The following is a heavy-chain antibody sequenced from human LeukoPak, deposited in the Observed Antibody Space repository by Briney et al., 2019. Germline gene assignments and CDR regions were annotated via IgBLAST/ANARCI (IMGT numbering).Heavy chain of an antibody. V-gene: IGHV3-21*01. CDR2: ISSSSSYI. Sequence: GGSLRLSCAASGFTFSSYSMNWVRQAPGKGLEWVSSISSSSSYIYYADSVKGRFTISRDNAKNSLYLQMNSLRAEATAVYYCARVRLYCSSTSCHHHWYFDLWGRGTLVTVSS. J-gene: IGHJ2*01. D-gene: IGHD2-2*01. CDR1: GFTFSSYS. CDR3: ARVRLYCSSTSCHHHWYFDL.